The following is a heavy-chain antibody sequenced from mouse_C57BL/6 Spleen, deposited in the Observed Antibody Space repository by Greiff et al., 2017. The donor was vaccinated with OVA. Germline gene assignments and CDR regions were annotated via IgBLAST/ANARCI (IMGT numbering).Heavy chain of an antibody. V-gene: IGHV1-42*01. J-gene: IGHJ3*01. CDR3: ARIDYDKESGAWFAY. D-gene: IGHD2-4*01. CDR1: GYSFTGYY. Sequence: EVQLVESGPELVKPGASVKISCKASGYSFTGYYMNWVKQSPEKSLEWIGEINPSTGGTTYNQKFKAKATLPVDKSSSTAYMQLKSLTSEDSAVYYCARIDYDKESGAWFAYWGQGTLVTVSA. CDR2: INPSTGGT.